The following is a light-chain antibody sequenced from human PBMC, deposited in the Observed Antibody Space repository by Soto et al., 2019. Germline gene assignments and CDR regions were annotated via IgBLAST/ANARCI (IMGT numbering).Light chain of an antibody. CDR3: QQYGGSPLYT. Sequence: EIVLTQSPGTLSLSPGERATLSCRASQSISTYLAWYQQRPGQAPRILIWGASNRATGFPDRFSASGSGTDFTLTISRLEPEDFAVYYCQQYGGSPLYTFGQGTKVESK. CDR1: QSISTY. V-gene: IGKV3-20*01. J-gene: IGKJ2*01. CDR2: GAS.